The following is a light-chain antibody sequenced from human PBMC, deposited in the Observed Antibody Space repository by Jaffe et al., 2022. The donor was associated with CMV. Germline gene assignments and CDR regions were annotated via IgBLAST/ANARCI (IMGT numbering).Light chain of an antibody. V-gene: IGKV3-20*01. Sequence: EIVLTQSPGTLSLSPGERATLFCRASQSISSRYLAWYQHKPGQAPRLLIYGASSRATGIPDRFSGSGSGTDFALTISRLEPEDFAVYYCQHYGSSPGVTFGPGTKVDIK. CDR2: GAS. CDR3: QHYGSSPGVT. J-gene: IGKJ3*01. CDR1: QSISSRY.